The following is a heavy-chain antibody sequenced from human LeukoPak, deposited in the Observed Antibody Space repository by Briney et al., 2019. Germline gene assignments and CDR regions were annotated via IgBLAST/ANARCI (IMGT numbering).Heavy chain of an antibody. V-gene: IGHV3-30*12. J-gene: IGHJ4*02. CDR2: ISYDGSNK. D-gene: IGHD3-10*01. Sequence: PGRSLRLSCAASGFSFSSYGMHWVRQAPGKGLEWVAVISYDGSNKYYADSVKGRFTISRDNSKNTLYLQMNSLRAEDTAVYYCAKVDYGSGSYHFDYWGQGTLVTVSS. CDR3: AKVDYGSGSYHFDY. CDR1: GFSFSSYG.